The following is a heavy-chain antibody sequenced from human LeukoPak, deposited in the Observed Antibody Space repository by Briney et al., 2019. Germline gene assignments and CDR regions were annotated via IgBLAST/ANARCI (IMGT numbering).Heavy chain of an antibody. D-gene: IGHD3-10*01. CDR1: GFTFSSYG. J-gene: IGHJ4*02. CDR3: VKDDSYYYDSGIYPY. V-gene: IGHV3-64D*06. Sequence: GGSLRLSCAASGFTFSSYGMHWVRQAPGKGLEYVSGISNTGVSTYYADSVTGRFTISRDNSKNTLYLQMGSLRAEDTAIYYCVKDDSYYYDSGIYPYWGQGTLVTVSS. CDR2: ISNTGVST.